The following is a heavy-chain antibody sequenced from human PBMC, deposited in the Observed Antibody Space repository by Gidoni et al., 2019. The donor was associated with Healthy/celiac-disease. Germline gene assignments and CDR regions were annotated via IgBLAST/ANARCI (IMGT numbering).Heavy chain of an antibody. CDR1: GFSFSNAW. Sequence: EVQLVESGGGLVKPGGSLRLSCAASGFSFSNAWMRWVRQAPGKGLEWVGRIKSKTDGGTTDYAAPVKGRFTISRDDSKNTLYLQMNSLKTEDTAVYYCTTDPYYYYYYGMDVWGKGTTVTVSS. J-gene: IGHJ6*04. CDR3: TTDPYYYYYYGMDV. V-gene: IGHV3-15*07. CDR2: IKSKTDGGTT.